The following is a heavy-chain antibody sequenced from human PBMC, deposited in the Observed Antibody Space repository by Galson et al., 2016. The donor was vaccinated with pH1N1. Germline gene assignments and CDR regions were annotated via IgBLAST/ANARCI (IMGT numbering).Heavy chain of an antibody. CDR2: INPNSGDT. V-gene: IGHV1-2*06. CDR3: ARHAVDFWSGYFSLQFDP. D-gene: IGHD3-3*01. J-gene: IGHJ5*02. Sequence: SVKVSCKASGYTFTGHYIHWVRQAPGQGLQWMGRINPNSGDTKYAQTFQGRVTLTSDTSIRTAYLQFNSLRSDDSSIDYCARHAVDFWSGYFSLQFDPWGQGTLVIVSS. CDR1: GYTFTGHY.